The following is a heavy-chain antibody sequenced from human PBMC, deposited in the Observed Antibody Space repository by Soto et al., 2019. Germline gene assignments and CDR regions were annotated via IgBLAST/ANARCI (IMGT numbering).Heavy chain of an antibody. CDR3: ARVNGGNSGANDY. V-gene: IGHV3-30-3*01. Sequence: QVQLVESGGGVVQPGRSLRLSCAASGFTFSSYAMHWVRQAPGKGLEWVAVLGFDGAFENYADSVKGRFTISRDTSKSTLYLQMNSLRTEDTAVYYCARVNGGNSGANDYWGQGTLVTVSS. J-gene: IGHJ4*01. CDR2: LGFDGAFE. CDR1: GFTFSSYA. D-gene: IGHD2-21*02.